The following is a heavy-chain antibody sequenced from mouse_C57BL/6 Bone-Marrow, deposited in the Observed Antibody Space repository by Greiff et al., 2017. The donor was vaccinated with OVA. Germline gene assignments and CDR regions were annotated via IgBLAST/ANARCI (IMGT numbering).Heavy chain of an antibody. J-gene: IGHJ2*01. CDR3: ARRGSSYGYFDY. Sequence: QVQLQQSGAELVKPGASVKMSCKASGYTFTSYWITWVKQRPGQGLEWIGDIYPGSGSTNYNEKFKSKATLTVDTSSSTAYMQLNSLTSEDSAVYYCARRGSSYGYFDYWGQGTTLTVSS. D-gene: IGHD1-1*01. V-gene: IGHV1-55*01. CDR1: GYTFTSYW. CDR2: IYPGSGST.